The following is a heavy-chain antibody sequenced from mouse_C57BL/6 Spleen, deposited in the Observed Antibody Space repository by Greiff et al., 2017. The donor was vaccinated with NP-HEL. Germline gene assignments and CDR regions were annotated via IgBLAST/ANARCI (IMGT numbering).Heavy chain of an antibody. Sequence: EVQLVESEGGLVQPGSSMKLSCTASGFTFSDYYMAWVRQVPEKGLEWVANINYDGSSTYYLDSLKSRFIISRDNAKNILYLQMSSLKSEDTATYYCAREGTVVAPYWYFDVWGTGTTVTVSS. CDR2: INYDGSST. CDR3: AREGTVVAPYWYFDV. CDR1: GFTFSDYY. D-gene: IGHD1-1*01. V-gene: IGHV5-16*01. J-gene: IGHJ1*03.